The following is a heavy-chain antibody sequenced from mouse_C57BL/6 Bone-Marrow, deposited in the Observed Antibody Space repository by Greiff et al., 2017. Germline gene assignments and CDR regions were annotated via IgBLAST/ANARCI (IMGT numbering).Heavy chain of an antibody. CDR2: IYPRSGNT. D-gene: IGHD2-5*01. Sequence: QVQLQQSGAELARPGASVKLSCKASGYTFTSYGISWVKQRTGQGLEWIGEIYPRSGNTYYNEKFKGKATLTADKSSSTAYMELRSLTSEDSAVYYCAAGYSNYDDYWGQGTLVTVSA. CDR1: GYTFTSYG. V-gene: IGHV1-81*01. CDR3: AAGYSNYDDY. J-gene: IGHJ3*01.